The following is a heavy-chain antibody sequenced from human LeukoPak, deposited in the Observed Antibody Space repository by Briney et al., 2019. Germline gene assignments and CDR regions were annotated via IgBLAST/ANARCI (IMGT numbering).Heavy chain of an antibody. CDR1: GFTFNSYA. V-gene: IGHV3-23*01. D-gene: IGHD6-19*01. Sequence: GGSLRLSCAASGFTFNSYAMYGVRQAPGKGLEWVSGIFGSGGSAHYADSVKGRFTISRDNSKNTVYLQMDSLRVEDTAVYYCGKTTTGYSSGRYPGWPADYWGQGTLVTVSS. J-gene: IGHJ4*02. CDR3: GKTTTGYSSGRYPGWPADY. CDR2: IFGSGGSA.